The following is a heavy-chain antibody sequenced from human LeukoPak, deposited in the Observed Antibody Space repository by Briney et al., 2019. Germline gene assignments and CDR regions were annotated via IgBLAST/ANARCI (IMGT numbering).Heavy chain of an antibody. J-gene: IGHJ1*01. Sequence: SETLSLTCTVSGGSISSYYWSWIRQPPGKGLEWIGYIYYSGSTNYNPSLKSRVTISVDTSKNQFSLKLSSVTAADTAVYYCARTYSSSWTTEYFQHWGQGTLVTVSS. CDR2: IYYSGST. CDR3: ARTYSSSWTTEYFQH. V-gene: IGHV4-59*01. CDR1: GGSISSYY. D-gene: IGHD6-13*01.